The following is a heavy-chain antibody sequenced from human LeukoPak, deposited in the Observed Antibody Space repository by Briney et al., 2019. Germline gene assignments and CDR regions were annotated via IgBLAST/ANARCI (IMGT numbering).Heavy chain of an antibody. CDR3: AREGDYYDTSGTLDY. CDR1: GGSISSGNYY. CDR2: IYTSGST. J-gene: IGHJ4*02. Sequence: SSQTLSLTCTVSGGSISSGNYYWSWIRKPAGKGLEWIGRIYTSGSTNYNPSLKSRVTISVDTSKNQFSLKLSSVTAADTAVYYCAREGDYYDTSGTLDYWGQGTLVTVSS. D-gene: IGHD3-22*01. V-gene: IGHV4-61*02.